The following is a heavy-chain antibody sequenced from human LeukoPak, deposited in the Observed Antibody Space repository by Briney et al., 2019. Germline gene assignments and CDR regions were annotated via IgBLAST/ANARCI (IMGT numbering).Heavy chain of an antibody. J-gene: IGHJ3*02. D-gene: IGHD4-17*01. CDR2: ISVSGGNT. CDR1: GFTFINYA. Sequence: GGSLRLSCTASGFTFINYAMNWVRQAPGKGLEWVSSISVSGGNTYYADSVKGRFTISRDNSKITLYLQMNSLRGEDTAAYYCAKGGYGDYEAVDIWGQGTMVTVSS. V-gene: IGHV3-23*01. CDR3: AKGGYGDYEAVDI.